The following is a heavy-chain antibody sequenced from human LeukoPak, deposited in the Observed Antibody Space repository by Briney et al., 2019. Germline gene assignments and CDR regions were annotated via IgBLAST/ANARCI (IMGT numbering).Heavy chain of an antibody. V-gene: IGHV3-23*01. CDR3: AKDNYGGIFAS. J-gene: IGHJ4*02. CDR2: ISDTVRDT. Sequence: PGGSLRLSCAASGFTFSAYVMSWVRQAPGKGLEWVSHISDTVRDTWYANSVKGRFIISRDNSRDTVYLQMSSLRPEDTALYFCAKDNYGGIFASWGQGTLVTVSS. D-gene: IGHD4-17*01. CDR1: GFTFSAYV.